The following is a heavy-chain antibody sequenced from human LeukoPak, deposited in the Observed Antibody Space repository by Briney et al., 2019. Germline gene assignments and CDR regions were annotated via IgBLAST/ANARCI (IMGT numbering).Heavy chain of an antibody. J-gene: IGHJ4*02. CDR1: GFTFDDYA. CDR2: FSLNRGSL. CDR3: AKSRVGATVLDY. D-gene: IGHD1-26*01. V-gene: IGHV3-9*01. Sequence: GGSLRPSLAAFGFTFDDYAMHWVRQAPGKGLGGVSVFSLNRGSLGYAASVKGRFPISRDNAKNSLYLQMNSLRAEDKALYYCAKSRVGATVLDYWGQGTLVTVSS.